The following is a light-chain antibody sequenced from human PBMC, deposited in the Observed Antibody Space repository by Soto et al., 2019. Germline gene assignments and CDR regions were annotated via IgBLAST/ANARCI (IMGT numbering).Light chain of an antibody. CDR2: DVT. Sequence: QSALTQPRSVSGSPGQSVTISCTGASRDIGGYNYVSWYQQYPGKAPKLLIYDVTKRPSGVPDRFSGSKSGYTASLTISGLRGEDDADYYCCSYAGSYTFYVFGTGTKLTVL. CDR1: SRDIGGYNY. CDR3: CSYAGSYTFYV. J-gene: IGLJ1*01. V-gene: IGLV2-11*01.